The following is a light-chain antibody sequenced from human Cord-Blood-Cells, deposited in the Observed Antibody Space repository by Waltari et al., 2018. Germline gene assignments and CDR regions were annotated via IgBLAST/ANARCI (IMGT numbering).Light chain of an antibody. J-gene: IGKJ2*01. CDR2: WAS. CDR1: QSVLYSSNNKNY. CDR3: QQYYSTPYT. Sequence: DILMTQSPDSLAVSVGERATINCKSSQSVLYSSNNKNYLAWYQQKPGQPPKLLIYWASTRESGVPDRFSGSGSGTDFTLTISSLQAEDVAVYYCQQYYSTPYTFGQGTKLEIK. V-gene: IGKV4-1*01.